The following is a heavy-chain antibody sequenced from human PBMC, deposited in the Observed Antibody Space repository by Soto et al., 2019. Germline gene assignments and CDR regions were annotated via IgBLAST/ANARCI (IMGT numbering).Heavy chain of an antibody. J-gene: IGHJ3*02. CDR2: IYYSGST. V-gene: IGHV4-59*01. Sequence: PSETLSLTCTVSGGSISSYYWSWIRQPPGKGLEWIGYIYYSGSTNYNPSLKSRVTISVDTSKNQFSLKLSSVAAADTAVYYCARDRRNSLWFGESTDAFDIWGQGRMVTVS. D-gene: IGHD3-10*01. CDR3: ARDRRNSLWFGESTDAFDI. CDR1: GGSISSYY.